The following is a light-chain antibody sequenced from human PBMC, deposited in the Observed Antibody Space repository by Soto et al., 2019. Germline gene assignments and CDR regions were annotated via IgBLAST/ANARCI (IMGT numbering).Light chain of an antibody. Sequence: DVVMTQSPLSLPVSLGQPASISCGASQSLVYSDGNTYLSSFQQRPGQSPRRLIYKVSDRGSGVPDRFSGSGSGTDXXXXXSRVDAADVGHWXXLTFGGGTXXXIK. CDR2: KVS. V-gene: IGKV2-30*01. CDR1: QSLVYSDGNTY. CDR3: LT. J-gene: IGKJ4*01.